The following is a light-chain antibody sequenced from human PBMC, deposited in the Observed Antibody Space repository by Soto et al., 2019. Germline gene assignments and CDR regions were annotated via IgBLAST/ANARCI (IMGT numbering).Light chain of an antibody. CDR2: MGS. Sequence: DIVMNQSPLSLPVTPGEPASISCRSSQSLLHSNGYNYLDWYLQKPGQSPQLLICMGSNRASGVPDRFSGSGSGTDFTLTISRVEAEDFGVYYCMQTLQSPWTFGQGTKVDIK. CDR3: MQTLQSPWT. J-gene: IGKJ1*01. V-gene: IGKV2-28*01. CDR1: QSLLHSNGYNY.